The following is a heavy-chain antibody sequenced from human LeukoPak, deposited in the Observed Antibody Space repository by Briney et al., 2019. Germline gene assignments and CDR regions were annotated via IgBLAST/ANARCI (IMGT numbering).Heavy chain of an antibody. CDR3: ARGVVGVAGLVNY. CDR2: IKQEGSER. Sequence: GGALRLSCAASGFTFNSYWMSWVRQAPGKGVEWVANIKQEGSERYYVDSVKGRFTISRDNAKNSLYLQMNSLRAEDTAVYYCARGVVGVAGLVNYWGQRTLVTVSS. D-gene: IGHD6-19*01. CDR1: GFTFNSYW. J-gene: IGHJ4*02. V-gene: IGHV3-7*03.